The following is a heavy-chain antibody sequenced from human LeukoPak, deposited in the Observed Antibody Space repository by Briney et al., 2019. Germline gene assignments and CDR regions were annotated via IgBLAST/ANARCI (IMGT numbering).Heavy chain of an antibody. CDR3: VRYARAIDY. Sequence: GGSLRLSCAASGFTFSSSWMTWVRQTPEKGLQWVANIKPDGSETNYVDSVKGRFTISRDNAWNSLYLQMNSLRPGDTAVYYCVRYARAIDYWGQGTLVTVSS. V-gene: IGHV3-7*01. CDR1: GFTFSSSW. CDR2: IKPDGSET. J-gene: IGHJ4*02.